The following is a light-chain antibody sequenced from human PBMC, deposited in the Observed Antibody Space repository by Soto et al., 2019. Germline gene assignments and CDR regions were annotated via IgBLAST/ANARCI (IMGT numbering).Light chain of an antibody. V-gene: IGKV3-20*01. CDR1: QSFSIHF. CDR3: QQYGSSPLIS. J-gene: IGKJ5*01. Sequence: IVLTQSPGTLSLSPGDRATLSCRASQSFSIHFLAWYQQKPGQAPRLLIHGTSSRATGIPDRFSGSGSGTNFTLTTNSLEPEDFAVYNCQQYGSSPLISFGKGTRLRL. CDR2: GTS.